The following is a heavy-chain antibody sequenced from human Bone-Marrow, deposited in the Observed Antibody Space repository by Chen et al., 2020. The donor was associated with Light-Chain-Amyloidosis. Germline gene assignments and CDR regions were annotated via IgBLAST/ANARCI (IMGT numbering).Heavy chain of an antibody. CDR3: ARSLLGYCSSTSCRSFDY. CDR1: VGSISSSSYY. Sequence: QLQLQESGPGLVKPSETLSLNCTVSVGSISSSSYYWGWLRRPPGKGLEWIGSIYYSGSTYYNPSLKSRVTIAVDTSKNQFSLKLSSVTAADTAVYYCARSLLGYCSSTSCRSFDYWGQGTLVTVSS. V-gene: IGHV4-39*01. CDR2: IYYSGST. D-gene: IGHD2-2*01. J-gene: IGHJ4*02.